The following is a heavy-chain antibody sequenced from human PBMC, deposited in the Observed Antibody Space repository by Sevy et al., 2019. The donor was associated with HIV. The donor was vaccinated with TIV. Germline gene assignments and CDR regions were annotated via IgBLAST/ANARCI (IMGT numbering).Heavy chain of an antibody. D-gene: IGHD3-16*01. CDR3: ARDRFGCMDV. V-gene: IGHV4-31*03. CDR1: GGSINSGGDY. J-gene: IGHJ6*02. Sequence: SETLSLTCTVSGGSINSGGDYWSWIRQHPGKGLEWIGYIYYSGTTYYNPSLKSRVTISVDTSKKQFSLKLSSVTAADTAVYYCARDRFGCMDVWGQGTTVTVSS. CDR2: IYYSGTT.